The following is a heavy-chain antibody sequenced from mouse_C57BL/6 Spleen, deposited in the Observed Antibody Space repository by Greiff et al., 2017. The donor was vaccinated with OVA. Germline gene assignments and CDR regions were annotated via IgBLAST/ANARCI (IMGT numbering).Heavy chain of an antibody. D-gene: IGHD1-1*01. V-gene: IGHV2-5*01. Sequence: VQLVESGPGLVQPSQSLSITCTVSGFSLTSYGVHWVRQSPGKGLEWLGVIWRGGSTDYNAAFMSRLSITKDNSKSQVFFKMNSLQADDTAIYYCAKMDGSSPYYFDYWGQGTTLTVSS. CDR1: GFSLTSYG. J-gene: IGHJ2*01. CDR3: AKMDGSSPYYFDY. CDR2: IWRGGST.